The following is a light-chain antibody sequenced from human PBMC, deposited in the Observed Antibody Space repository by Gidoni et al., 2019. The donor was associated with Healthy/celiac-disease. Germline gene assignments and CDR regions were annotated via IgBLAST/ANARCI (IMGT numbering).Light chain of an antibody. Sequence: DIQLTQSPSFLSASVGDRVTITCRASQGISSYLAWYQQKPGKAPKLLIYAASTLQSGVPSRFSGSGSGTEFTLTISSLQPEDFATYYCQQLNSYPLFNCGPGTKVDIK. V-gene: IGKV1-9*01. CDR3: QQLNSYPLFN. J-gene: IGKJ3*01. CDR1: QGISSY. CDR2: AAS.